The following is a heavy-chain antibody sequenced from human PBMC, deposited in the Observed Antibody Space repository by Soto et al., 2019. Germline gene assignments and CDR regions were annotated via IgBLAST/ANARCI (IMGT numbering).Heavy chain of an antibody. CDR2: ISYDGSNK. J-gene: IGHJ6*02. CDR1: AFTLSSHG. V-gene: IGHV3-30*03. Sequence: QGQLVESGGGVVQPVRSLRLSCAASAFTLSSHGMHWVRQAPGKGLEWVAVISYDGSNKYYADSVRGRFTISRDNSKNTLYLQMNSLRREDTAIYYCARGAEYQLLDRDYFYGMDVWGQGTTVSVSS. CDR3: ARGAEYQLLDRDYFYGMDV.